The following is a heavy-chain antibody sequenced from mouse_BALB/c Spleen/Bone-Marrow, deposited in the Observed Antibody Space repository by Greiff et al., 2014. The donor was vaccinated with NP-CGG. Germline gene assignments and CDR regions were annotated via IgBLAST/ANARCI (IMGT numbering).Heavy chain of an antibody. CDR1: GYTFTDTW. CDR3: ARDY. CDR2: INPSTGYA. V-gene: IGHV1-7*01. J-gene: IGHJ2*01. Sequence: QVQLKESGAELAKPGASVKMSCKASGYTFTDTWIHWIKQRPGQGLEWNGYINPSTGYAEYNQNFKDKATLTVDKSSSTAYMQLSSLTSEDSAVYYCARDYWGQGTTLTVSS.